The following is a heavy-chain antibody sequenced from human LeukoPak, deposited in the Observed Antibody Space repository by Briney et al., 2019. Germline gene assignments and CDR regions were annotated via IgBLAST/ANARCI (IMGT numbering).Heavy chain of an antibody. CDR1: GGTFTSYA. Sequence: SVKVSCKASGGTFTSYAISWVRQAPGQRLEWMGRIIPIFGTANYAQKFQGRVKISADESTSTAYMELSSLRSEDTAVYYCARDQAGIAAGGPTYYFDYWGQGTLVTVSS. V-gene: IGHV1-69*13. J-gene: IGHJ4*02. CDR3: ARDQAGIAAGGPTYYFDY. D-gene: IGHD6-13*01. CDR2: IIPIFGTA.